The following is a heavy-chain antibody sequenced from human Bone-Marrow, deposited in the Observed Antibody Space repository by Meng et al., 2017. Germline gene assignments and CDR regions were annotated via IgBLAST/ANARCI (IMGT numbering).Heavy chain of an antibody. CDR2: ISYDGSNK. V-gene: IGHV3-30*04. D-gene: IGHD3-10*01. J-gene: IGHJ4*02. Sequence: GESLKISCAASGFTFSSYAMHWVRQAPGKGLEWVAVISYDGSNKYYADSVKGRFTISRDNSKNTLYLQMNSLRAEDTAVYYCASGSGSQDYWGQG. CDR3: ASGSGSQDY. CDR1: GFTFSSYA.